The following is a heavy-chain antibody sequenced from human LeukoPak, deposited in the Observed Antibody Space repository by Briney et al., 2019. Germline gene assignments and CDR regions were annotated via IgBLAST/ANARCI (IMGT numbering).Heavy chain of an antibody. CDR2: ISAYNGNT. D-gene: IGHD3-10*01. CDR3: ARALVPQRDYYYGSGSLEGGGFDY. CDR1: GYTFTSYG. J-gene: IGHJ4*02. V-gene: IGHV1-18*01. Sequence: ASVKVSCKASGYTFTSYGISWVRQAPGQGLEWMGWISAYNGNTNYAQKLQGRVTMTTDTSTSTAYMELRSLRSDGTAVYYCARALVPQRDYYYGSGSLEGGGFDYWGQGTLVTVSS.